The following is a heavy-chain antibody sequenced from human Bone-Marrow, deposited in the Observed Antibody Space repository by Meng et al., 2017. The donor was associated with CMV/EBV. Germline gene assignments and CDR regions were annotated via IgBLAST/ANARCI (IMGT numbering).Heavy chain of an antibody. CDR2: INPNSGGT. CDR1: GYTFTGYY. J-gene: IGHJ4*02. Sequence: ASVKVSCKASGYTFTGYYMHWVRQAPGQGLEWMGWINPNSGGTNYAQKFQGRVTMTRDTSISTAYMELSRLRSGDTAVYYCARGYCSSTSCYTSEPTFDYWGQGTLVTVSS. CDR3: ARGYCSSTSCYTSEPTFDY. D-gene: IGHD2-2*02. V-gene: IGHV1-2*02.